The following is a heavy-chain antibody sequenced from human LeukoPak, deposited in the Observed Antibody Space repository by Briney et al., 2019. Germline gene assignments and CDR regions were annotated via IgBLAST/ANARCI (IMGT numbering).Heavy chain of an antibody. V-gene: IGHV4-39*01. CDR3: ASRRMVRGPDQQFNWFDP. CDR2: IYYSGST. J-gene: IGHJ5*02. CDR1: GGSISSSSYY. D-gene: IGHD3-10*01. Sequence: SETLSLTCTVSGGSISSSSYYWGWIRQPPGKGLEWIGSIYYSGSTYYNPSLKSRVTISVDTSKNQFSLKLSSVTAADTAVYYCASRRMVRGPDQQFNWFDPWGQGTLVTVSS.